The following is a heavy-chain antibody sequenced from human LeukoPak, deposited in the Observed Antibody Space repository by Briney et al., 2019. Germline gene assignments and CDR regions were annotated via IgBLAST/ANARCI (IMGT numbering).Heavy chain of an antibody. D-gene: IGHD5/OR15-5a*01. V-gene: IGHV1-69*01. CDR2: IIPIFGTA. J-gene: IGHJ6*03. CDR1: GGTFSSYA. CDR3: AGCIRFHTYYCYMDV. Sequence: SVKVSCKASGGTFSSYAISWVRQAPGQGLEWMGGIIPIFGTANYAQKFQGRVTITADESTSTAYMELSSLRSEDTAVYYCAGCIRFHTYYCYMDVWGKGTTVTVSS.